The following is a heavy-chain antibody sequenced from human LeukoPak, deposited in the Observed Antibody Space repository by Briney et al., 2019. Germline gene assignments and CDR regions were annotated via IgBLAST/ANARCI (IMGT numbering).Heavy chain of an antibody. J-gene: IGHJ4*02. CDR2: ISSSSHYI. V-gene: IGHV3-21*01. CDR3: ARVGYSYGRSLFYFDF. Sequence: GGSPRLSCAASGFTFSSYSMDWVRQAPGKGLEWVSSISSSSHYIYYADSVKGRFTISRDNAKNSLYLQMNSLRAEDTAVYYCARVGYSYGRSLFYFDFWGQGTLVTVSS. D-gene: IGHD5-18*01. CDR1: GFTFSSYS.